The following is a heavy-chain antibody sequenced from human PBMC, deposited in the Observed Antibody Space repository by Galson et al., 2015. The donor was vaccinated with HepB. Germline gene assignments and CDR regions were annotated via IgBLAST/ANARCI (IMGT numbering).Heavy chain of an antibody. CDR3: AGWYDPSLPTPSSN. J-gene: IGHJ4*02. CDR2: ISAYNGNT. CDR1: GYTFTSYG. V-gene: IGHV1-18*01. Sequence: SVKVSCKASGYTFTSYGISWVRQAPGQGLEWMGWISAYNGNTNYAQKLQGRVTMTTDTSTSTAYMELRNLRSDDTAVYYCAGWYDPSLPTPSSNWGQGTLVTVSS. D-gene: IGHD2-15*01.